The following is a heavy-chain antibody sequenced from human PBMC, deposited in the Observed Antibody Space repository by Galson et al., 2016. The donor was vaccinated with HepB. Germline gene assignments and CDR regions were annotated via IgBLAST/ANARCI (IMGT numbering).Heavy chain of an antibody. CDR3: ARERYTRDSLIDH. J-gene: IGHJ4*02. CDR1: GFTFNSHA. CDR2: ISYDGGNK. V-gene: IGHV3-30*14. Sequence: SLRLSCAASGFTFNSHAMHWVRQAPGKGLEWVAIISYDGGNKYYAASVRGRFPVSRDNPKNTLYLQMRSLRAEDTAIYYCARERYTRDSLIDHWGQGTLVTVSS. D-gene: IGHD1-14*01.